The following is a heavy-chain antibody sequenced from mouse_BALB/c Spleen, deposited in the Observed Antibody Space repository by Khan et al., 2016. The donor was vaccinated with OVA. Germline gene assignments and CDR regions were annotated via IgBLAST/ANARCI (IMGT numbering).Heavy chain of an antibody. J-gene: IGHJ2*01. CDR2: ISYSGST. V-gene: IGHV3-2*02. CDR1: GYSITSDYA. Sequence: EVQLQGSGPGLVKPSQSLSLTCTVTGYSITSDYAWNWIRQVPGNKLEWMGYISYSGSTSYNPSLKSRISITRDTSKNQFFLQLNSVTTEDTATYYCARSIMANWGQGTTLTVSS. CDR3: ARSIMAN.